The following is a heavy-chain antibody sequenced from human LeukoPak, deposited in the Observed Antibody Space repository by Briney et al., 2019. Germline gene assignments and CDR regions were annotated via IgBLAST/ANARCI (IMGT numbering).Heavy chain of an antibody. CDR3: ARGPYSSGWDYSYYYGMDV. CDR2: IYQSGST. J-gene: IGHJ6*02. D-gene: IGHD6-19*01. Sequence: PSETLSLTCAVSGGSISSGGYSCSWIRQPPGKGLEWIGYIYQSGSTYYNPSLKSRVTISVDRSKNQFSLKLSSVTAADTAVYYCARGPYSSGWDYSYYYGMDVWGQGTTVTVSS. CDR1: GGSISSGGYS. V-gene: IGHV4-30-2*01.